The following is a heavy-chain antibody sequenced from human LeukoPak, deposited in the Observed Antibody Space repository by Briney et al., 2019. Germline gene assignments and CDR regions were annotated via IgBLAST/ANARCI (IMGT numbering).Heavy chain of an antibody. Sequence: PGGSLRLSCAASGFTFSSYSMNWVGQAPGKGLEWVSSISSSSSYIYYADSVKGRFTISRDNAKNSLYLQMNSLRAEDTAVYYCARHEQHSIADPVGGYYYYYMDVWGKGTTVTVSS. J-gene: IGHJ6*03. CDR3: ARHEQHSIADPVGGYYYYYMDV. CDR1: GFTFSSYS. D-gene: IGHD6-13*01. V-gene: IGHV3-21*01. CDR2: ISSSSSYI.